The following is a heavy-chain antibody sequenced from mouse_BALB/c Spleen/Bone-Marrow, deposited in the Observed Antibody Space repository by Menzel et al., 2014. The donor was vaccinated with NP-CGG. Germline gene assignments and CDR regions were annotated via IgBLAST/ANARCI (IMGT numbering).Heavy chain of an antibody. J-gene: IGHJ4*01. CDR3: ARGIDYYAMDN. CDR1: GYTFSSYW. V-gene: IGHV1-9*01. Sequence: VQLQESGAELMKPGASVKISCKATGYTFSSYWIDWVKQRPGHGLEWIGEILPGSGSTNYNEKFKGKATFTADTSSNTAYMQLSSLTSEDSAVYYCARGIDYYAMDNWGQGTSVTVSS. CDR2: ILPGSGST.